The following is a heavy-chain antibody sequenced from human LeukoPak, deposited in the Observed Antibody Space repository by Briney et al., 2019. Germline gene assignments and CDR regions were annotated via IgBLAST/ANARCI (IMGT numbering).Heavy chain of an antibody. V-gene: IGHV1-2*02. CDR1: GYTFTDYY. D-gene: IGHD3-22*01. CDR3: ASGFMVYDRSGYYDDAFDI. Sequence: ASVKVSCKASGYTFTDYYMHWVRQAPGQGLEWMGWINPKSGGTNYAQTFQGRVAMTRDTSISTAYMELSRVRSDDTAVYYCASGFMVYDRSGYYDDAFDIWGQGTMVTVSS. J-gene: IGHJ3*02. CDR2: INPKSGGT.